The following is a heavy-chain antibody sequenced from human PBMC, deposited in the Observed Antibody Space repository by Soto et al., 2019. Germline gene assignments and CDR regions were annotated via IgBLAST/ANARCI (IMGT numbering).Heavy chain of an antibody. CDR1: GFTFSSYD. CDR2: ISSNGGTT. V-gene: IGHV3-64*01. J-gene: IGHJ4*02. CDR3: VRRVSGNYDY. D-gene: IGHD1-7*01. Sequence: EVQLAESGGGMVQPGGSLRLSCVASGFTFSSYDMHWVRQGQGKGLEYVSSISSNGGTTYYGNSVKGRFTISRDNSKNTLYLQMGSLRAEDMAVYYCVRRVSGNYDYWGQGTLVTVSS.